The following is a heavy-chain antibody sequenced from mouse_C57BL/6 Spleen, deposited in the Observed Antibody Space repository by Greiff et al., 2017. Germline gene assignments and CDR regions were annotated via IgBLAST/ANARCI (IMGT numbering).Heavy chain of an antibody. CDR1: GYTFTSSW. CDR2: IDPMSGGT. J-gene: IGHJ4*01. CDR3: AREVYDGYYTLYAMDY. V-gene: IGHV1-72*01. Sequence: VQLQQSGAELVKPGASVKLSCKASGYTFTSSWMHWVKQRPGRGLEWIGRIDPMSGGTKYNEKFKSKATLTVDNPSSTAYMQLSSLTSEDSAVYYCAREVYDGYYTLYAMDYWGQGTSVTVSS. D-gene: IGHD2-3*01.